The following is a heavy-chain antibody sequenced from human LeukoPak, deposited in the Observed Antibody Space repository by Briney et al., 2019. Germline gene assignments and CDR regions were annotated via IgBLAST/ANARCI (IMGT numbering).Heavy chain of an antibody. J-gene: IGHJ4*02. V-gene: IGHV4-61*02. CDR3: ARTKWGYYFDY. CDR2: IYTSGST. Sequence: KPSQTLSLTCTVSGGSISSGSYYWSWIRQPAGKGLEWIGRIYTSGSTNYNPSLKSRVSISVDTSKNQFSLKLSSVTAADTAVYYCARTKWGYYFDYWGQGTLVTVSS. CDR1: GGSISSGSYY. D-gene: IGHD2-15*01.